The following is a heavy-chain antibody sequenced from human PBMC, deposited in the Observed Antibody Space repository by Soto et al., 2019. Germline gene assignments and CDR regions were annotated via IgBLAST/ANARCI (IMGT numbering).Heavy chain of an antibody. CDR2: IYYSGGT. CDR1: GGPISSYY. J-gene: IGHJ4*02. D-gene: IGHD6-19*01. Sequence: QVQLQESGPGLVKPSETLSLNCTVSGGPISSYYWSCIRQSPRTGLEWGGYIYYSGGTNYYTSLKSRFNISVDTSKKQFSLELSSVTAADTAVYYCARGSSGWPPRFDYWGQGTLVTVSS. V-gene: IGHV4-59*01. CDR3: ARGSSGWPPRFDY.